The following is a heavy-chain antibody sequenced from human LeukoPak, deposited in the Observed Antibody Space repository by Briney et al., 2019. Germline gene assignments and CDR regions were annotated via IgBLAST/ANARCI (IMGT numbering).Heavy chain of an antibody. D-gene: IGHD4-17*01. CDR1: GFTFNNFA. CDR2: ISFDETVK. Sequence: PGGSLRLSCAASGFTFNNFAMHWVRQAPGKGLEWLAVISFDETVKYYADSVKGRFTISRDNSKNTLYLQMNSLRAEDTAVYYCARDFDGDYSYYYYSMDVWGQGTTVTVSS. J-gene: IGHJ6*02. V-gene: IGHV3-30-3*01. CDR3: ARDFDGDYSYYYYSMDV.